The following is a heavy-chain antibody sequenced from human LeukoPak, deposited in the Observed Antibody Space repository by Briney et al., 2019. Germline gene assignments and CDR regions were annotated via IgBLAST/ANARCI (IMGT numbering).Heavy chain of an antibody. Sequence: GGSLRLSCEASGFTLSNYGMLWVRQVPGKGLDWVALIWHDGVTKAYADSVKGRFTIFRDNSKNTLYLQMNSLRAEDTAVYYCAKDRSGYDEGLVNYWGQGTLVTVSS. D-gene: IGHD5-12*01. CDR2: IWHDGVTK. CDR3: AKDRSGYDEGLVNY. J-gene: IGHJ4*02. V-gene: IGHV3-33*06. CDR1: GFTLSNYG.